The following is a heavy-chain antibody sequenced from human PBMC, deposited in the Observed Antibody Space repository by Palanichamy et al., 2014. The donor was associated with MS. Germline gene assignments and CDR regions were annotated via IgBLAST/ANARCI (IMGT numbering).Heavy chain of an antibody. CDR3: ARDRVYRGSGWPRFDY. Sequence: QVQLVEVWGRRGPAWRSLRLSCAASGFTFSSYGMHWVRQAPGKGLEWVAVIWYDGSNKYYADSVKGRFTISRDNSKNTLYLQMNSLRAEDTAVYYCARDRVYRGSGWPRFDYWGQGTLVTVSS. J-gene: IGHJ4*02. D-gene: IGHD6-19*01. V-gene: IGHV3-33*01. CDR1: GFTFSSYG. CDR2: IWYDGSNK.